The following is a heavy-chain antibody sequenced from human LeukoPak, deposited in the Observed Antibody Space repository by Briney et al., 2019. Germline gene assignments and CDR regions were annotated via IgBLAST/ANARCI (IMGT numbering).Heavy chain of an antibody. CDR2: ISYDGSNK. Sequence: GRSLRLSCAASGVTFSSDAVHWVRQAPGKGLEWVAVISYDGSNKYYADSVKGRFTISRDNSKNTLYLQMNSLRAEDTAVYYCATWDYDRNYWGQGTLVTVSS. D-gene: IGHD3-22*01. V-gene: IGHV3-30*04. CDR3: ATWDYDRNY. J-gene: IGHJ4*02. CDR1: GVTFSSDA.